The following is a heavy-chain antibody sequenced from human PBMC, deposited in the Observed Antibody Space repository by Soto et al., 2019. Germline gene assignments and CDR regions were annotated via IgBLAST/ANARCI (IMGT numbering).Heavy chain of an antibody. Sequence: ASVEVSCQASVYAIPGYYMHCVRQAPGQGLEWMGWINPNSGGTNYAQKFQGWVTMTRDTSISTAYMELSRLRSDDTALYYCARLGMDYYYGMDVWGQGTTVTVS. D-gene: IGHD7-27*01. CDR2: INPNSGGT. V-gene: IGHV1-2*04. CDR1: VYAIPGYY. J-gene: IGHJ6*02. CDR3: ARLGMDYYYGMDV.